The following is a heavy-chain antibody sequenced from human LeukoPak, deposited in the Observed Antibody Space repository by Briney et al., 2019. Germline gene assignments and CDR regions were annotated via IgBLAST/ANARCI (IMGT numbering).Heavy chain of an antibody. CDR3: ARGYYYDSSGHFDY. CDR2: IYYSGST. Sequence: SETLSLTCTVSGGSISSYYWSWVRQPPGKGLEWVGYIYYSGSTNYNPSLKSRVTISVDTSKNQFSLKLSSVTAADTAVYYCARGYYYDSSGHFDYWGQGTLVTVSS. J-gene: IGHJ4*02. CDR1: GGSISSYY. D-gene: IGHD3-22*01. V-gene: IGHV4-59*01.